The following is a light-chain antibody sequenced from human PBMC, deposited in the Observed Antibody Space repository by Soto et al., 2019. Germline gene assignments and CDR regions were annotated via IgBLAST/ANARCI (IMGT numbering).Light chain of an antibody. V-gene: IGLV2-14*01. CDR1: SSDVGGYDY. CDR2: EVN. CDR3: SSVTSSSTQV. J-gene: IGLJ3*02. Sequence: QSALTQPASVSGSLGQSITISCTGTSSDVGGYDYVSWYRQHPGKVPELIIFEVNKRPSGVSYRFSGSKSANTASLTISGLQADDEADYYCSSVTSSSTQVFGGGTQLTVL.